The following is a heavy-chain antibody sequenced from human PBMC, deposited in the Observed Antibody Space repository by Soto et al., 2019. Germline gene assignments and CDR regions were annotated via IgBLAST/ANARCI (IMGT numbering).Heavy chain of an antibody. V-gene: IGHV4-61*01. J-gene: IGHJ5*02. D-gene: IGHD1-1*01. CDR3: ARTRFGTVPHWFDP. CDR1: GGYVSSGSYF. CDR2: IYYNGKT. Sequence: SETLSLTCSVSSGHVVSGGYVSSGSYFWSWIRRPPGKDLEFIGYIYYNGKTFYNPSLKSRVSMSLDTSKNQFSLTLISVNTAATAVYYCARTRFGTVPHWFDPWGQGTLVAVSS.